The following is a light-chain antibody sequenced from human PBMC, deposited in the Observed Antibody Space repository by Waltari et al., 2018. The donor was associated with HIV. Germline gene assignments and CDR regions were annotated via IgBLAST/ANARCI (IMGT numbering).Light chain of an antibody. J-gene: IGKJ4*01. V-gene: IGKV3-11*01. CDR1: QTVNTY. Sequence: EIVLTQSPATLSLSPGERATLFCRATQTVNTYLAWYQQNPGQAPSVVIYDASTRATGVRARFSGSGSGTDRTRTISSLEPDDVAVYYCQQRTDSITFGGGTKVEIK. CDR3: QQRTDSIT. CDR2: DAS.